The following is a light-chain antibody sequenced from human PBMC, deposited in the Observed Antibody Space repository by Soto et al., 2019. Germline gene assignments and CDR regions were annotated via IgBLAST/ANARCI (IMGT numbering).Light chain of an antibody. CDR2: YDS. Sequence: SYELTQPPSVSVAPGQTARITCGGNNIGSTSVHWYQQKPGQAPVLVIYYDSDRPSGIPERFSGSNSGNTATLTISRVEAGDEADYYCQVWDTTSDHPLFGGVTKLTVL. V-gene: IGLV3-21*04. CDR3: QVWDTTSDHPL. J-gene: IGLJ2*01. CDR1: NIGSTS.